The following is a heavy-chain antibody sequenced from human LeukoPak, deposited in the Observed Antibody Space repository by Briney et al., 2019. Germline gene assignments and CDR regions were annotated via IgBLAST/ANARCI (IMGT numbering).Heavy chain of an antibody. CDR3: ATDQVAAAGIPFDY. CDR1: GYTFTSYG. Sequence: ASVKVSCKASGYTFTSYGISWVRQAPGQGLEWMGWISAYNGNTNYAQKLQGRVTMTTDTSTSTAYMELRSLRSEDTAVYYCATDQVAAAGIPFDYWGQGTLVTVSS. CDR2: ISAYNGNT. D-gene: IGHD6-13*01. J-gene: IGHJ4*02. V-gene: IGHV1-18*01.